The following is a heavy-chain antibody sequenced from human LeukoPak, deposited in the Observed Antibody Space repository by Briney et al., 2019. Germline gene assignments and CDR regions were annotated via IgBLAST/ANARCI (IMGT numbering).Heavy chain of an antibody. Sequence: PGGSLRLSCAASGFTFDDYAMHWVRQAPGKGLEWVSGISWNSGSIGYADSVKGRFTISRDNAKNSMYLQMNSLRAEDTAVYYCARDRIKSGSYYFDYWGQGTLVTVSS. CDR2: ISWNSGSI. V-gene: IGHV3-9*01. CDR3: ARDRIKSGSYYFDY. CDR1: GFTFDDYA. D-gene: IGHD1-26*01. J-gene: IGHJ4*02.